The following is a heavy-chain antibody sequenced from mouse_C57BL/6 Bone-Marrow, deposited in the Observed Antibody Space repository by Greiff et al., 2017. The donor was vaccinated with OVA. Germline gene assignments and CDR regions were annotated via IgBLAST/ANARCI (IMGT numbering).Heavy chain of an antibody. CDR3: AREITTVVDWYFDV. CDR1: GFSLTSYG. J-gene: IGHJ1*03. CDR2: IWSGGST. D-gene: IGHD1-1*01. V-gene: IGHV2-2*01. Sequence: QVQLQQSGPGLVQPSQSLSITCTVSGFSLTSYGVHWVRQSPGKGLEWLGVIWSGGSTDYNAAFISRLSISKDNSTSQVFFKMNSLQADDTAIYYCAREITTVVDWYFDVWGTGTTVTVSS.